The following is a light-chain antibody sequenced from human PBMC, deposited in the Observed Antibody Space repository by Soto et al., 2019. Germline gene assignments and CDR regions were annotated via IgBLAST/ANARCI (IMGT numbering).Light chain of an antibody. CDR2: EVT. CDR3: SSYTSTSTV. CDR1: SSDGDDYKD. V-gene: IGLV2-14*01. Sequence: QSALTQPASVSGSPGQSITISCTGISSDGDDYKDVSWYQQHPGKAPKLMIYEVTYRPSGVSNRFSGSKSGNTASLTISGLQAEDEADYYCSSYTSTSTVFGTGPRSPS. J-gene: IGLJ1*01.